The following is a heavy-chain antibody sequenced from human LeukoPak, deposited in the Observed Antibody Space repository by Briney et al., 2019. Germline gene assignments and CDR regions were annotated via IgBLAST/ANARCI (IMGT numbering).Heavy chain of an antibody. D-gene: IGHD5-18*01. CDR3: AKVRSSGYSYGLLDY. CDR1: GFTFSNHA. V-gene: IGHV3-23*01. Sequence: PGGSLRLSCAASGFTFSNHAMSWVRQAPGKGLKWVSGISDSGGSRYYADSVKGRFTISRDNSKNTLYLQMNSLRAEDTAVYYCAKVRSSGYSYGLLDYWGQGTLVTVSS. CDR2: ISDSGGSR. J-gene: IGHJ4*02.